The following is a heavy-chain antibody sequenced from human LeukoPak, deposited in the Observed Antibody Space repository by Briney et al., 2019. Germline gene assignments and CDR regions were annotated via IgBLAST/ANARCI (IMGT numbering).Heavy chain of an antibody. J-gene: IGHJ4*02. CDR1: GYTFTSYG. CDR2: ISVYSGST. V-gene: IGHV1-18*04. Sequence: GASVKVSCKASGYTFTSYGFTWVRQAPGQGLEWMGWISVYSGSTNYAQKLQGRVTMTTDTSTSTAYMELRSLRSDDTAVYYCARVLTFGGVPYYFDYWGQGTLVTVSS. CDR3: ARVLTFGGVPYYFDY. D-gene: IGHD3-16*01.